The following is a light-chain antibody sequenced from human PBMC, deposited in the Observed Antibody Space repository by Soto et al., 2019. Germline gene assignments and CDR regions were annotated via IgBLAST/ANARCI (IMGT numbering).Light chain of an antibody. CDR3: QQRSDWPWT. J-gene: IGKJ1*01. Sequence: EIVLTQSPGTLSLSPGERATLSCRASQTVSRHLAWYQQKPGQAPRLLMYEASNRATGIPARFSGGGSGTDFTLTISSLEPEDFAVYYCQQRSDWPWTFGQGTKVDIK. CDR1: QTVSRH. V-gene: IGKV3-11*01. CDR2: EAS.